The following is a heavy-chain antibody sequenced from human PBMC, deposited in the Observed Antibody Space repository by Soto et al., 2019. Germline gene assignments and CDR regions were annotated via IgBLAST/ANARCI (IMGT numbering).Heavy chain of an antibody. CDR1: GGSISSGGYS. J-gene: IGHJ5*02. V-gene: IGHV4-30-2*01. CDR3: ARVPDR. D-gene: IGHD2-2*01. Sequence: SVTLSLTYAVSGGSISSGGYSWSWIRQPPGKGLEWIGYIYHSGSTYYNPSLKSRVTISVDRSKNQFSLKLSSVTAADTAVYYCARVPDRWGQGTLVTV. CDR2: IYHSGST.